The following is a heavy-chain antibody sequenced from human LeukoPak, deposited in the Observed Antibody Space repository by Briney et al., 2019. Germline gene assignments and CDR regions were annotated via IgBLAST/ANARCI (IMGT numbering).Heavy chain of an antibody. V-gene: IGHV3-53*01. J-gene: IGHJ4*02. CDR3: AKDTNGYYRPVDS. Sequence: GGSLRLSCAASGFTVSGNYMGWVRQAPGKGLECVSLIRSDDSTYYADSVKGRLTISRDNSNKALYLEMKSLRVEDTAVYYCAKDTNGYYRPVDSWGQGTQVTVS. CDR2: IRSDDST. CDR1: GFTVSGNY. D-gene: IGHD3-3*01.